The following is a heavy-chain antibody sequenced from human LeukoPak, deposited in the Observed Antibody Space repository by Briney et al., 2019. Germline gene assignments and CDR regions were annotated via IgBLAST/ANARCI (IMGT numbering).Heavy chain of an antibody. V-gene: IGHV4-30-2*01. CDR2: IYHGGST. CDR1: GGSISSGGYY. Sequence: PSETLSLTCTVSGGSISSGGYYWSWIRQPPGKGLEWIGYIYHGGSTYYNPSLKSRVTISVDTSKNQFSLKLSSVTAADTAVYYCARAPRGPYFFDYWGQGTLVTVSS. CDR3: ARAPRGPYFFDY. J-gene: IGHJ4*02.